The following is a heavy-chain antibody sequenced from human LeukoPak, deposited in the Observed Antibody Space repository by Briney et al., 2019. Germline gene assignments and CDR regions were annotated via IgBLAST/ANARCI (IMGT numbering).Heavy chain of an antibody. Sequence: PSETLSLTCAVYGGSFSGYYWSWIRQPPGKGLEWIGEINHSGSTNYNPSLKSRVTISVDTSKNQFPLKLGSVTAADTAVYYCARDIAAASQGYFDYWGQGTLVTVSS. CDR1: GGSFSGYY. D-gene: IGHD6-13*01. V-gene: IGHV4-34*01. J-gene: IGHJ4*02. CDR3: ARDIAAASQGYFDY. CDR2: INHSGST.